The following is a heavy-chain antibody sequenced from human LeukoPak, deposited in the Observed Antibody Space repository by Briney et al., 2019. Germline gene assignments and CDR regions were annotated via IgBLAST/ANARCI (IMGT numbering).Heavy chain of an antibody. CDR1: GFTFSAYW. Sequence: GGSLRLSCVASGFTFSAYWVHWVRQAPGKGLVWVSRTNNDGSVTTYAGSVKGRFTISRDNVQQTLYLQMSSLRPEDTAVYYCARGNYLGMDVWGQGTTVCVSS. CDR3: ARGNYLGMDV. CDR2: TNNDGSVT. V-gene: IGHV3-74*03. J-gene: IGHJ6*02.